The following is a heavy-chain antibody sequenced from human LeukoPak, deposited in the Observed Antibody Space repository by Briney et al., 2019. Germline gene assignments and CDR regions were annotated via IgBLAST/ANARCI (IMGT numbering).Heavy chain of an antibody. V-gene: IGHV5-51*01. CDR1: GYFFTTYW. J-gene: IGHJ5*02. CDR3: ARQRGASGTVNWLDP. Sequence: RGESLRVSCETSGYFFTTYWIGWVRQLPGTGLEWVGAIFPDDSDTIYSPSFQGQVTISADKSVRTAYMQWSSLKASDTAIYYCARQRGASGTVNWLDPWGQGTLVTVSS. D-gene: IGHD3-10*01. CDR2: IFPDDSDT.